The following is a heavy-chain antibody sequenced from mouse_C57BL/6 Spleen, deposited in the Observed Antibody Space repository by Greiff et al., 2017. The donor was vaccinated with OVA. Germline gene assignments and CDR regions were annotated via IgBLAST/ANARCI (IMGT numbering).Heavy chain of an antibody. Sequence: VQLQQSGPELVKPGASVKISCKASVYAFSSSWMNWVKQRPGKGLEWIGRIYPGDGDTNYNGKFKGKATLTADKSSSTAYMQLSSLTSEDSAVYFCARWSSGYVRAMDYWGQGTSVTVSS. CDR1: VYAFSSSW. D-gene: IGHD3-2*02. CDR3: ARWSSGYVRAMDY. V-gene: IGHV1-82*01. CDR2: IYPGDGDT. J-gene: IGHJ4*01.